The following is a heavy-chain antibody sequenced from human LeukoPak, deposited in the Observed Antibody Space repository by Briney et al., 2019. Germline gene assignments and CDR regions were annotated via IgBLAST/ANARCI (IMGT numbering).Heavy chain of an antibody. V-gene: IGHV3-30*02. Sequence: GGSLRLSCAASGFTFSTYGMHWVRQAPGKGLEWVSFIRYDGNNKYYGDSVKGRFTISRDNSKNTLYLQMNSLRAEDTAVYYCARPGIAAASTYYYYYYMDVWGKGTTVTISS. CDR1: GFTFSTYG. CDR3: ARPGIAAASTYYYYYYMDV. J-gene: IGHJ6*03. CDR2: IRYDGNNK. D-gene: IGHD6-13*01.